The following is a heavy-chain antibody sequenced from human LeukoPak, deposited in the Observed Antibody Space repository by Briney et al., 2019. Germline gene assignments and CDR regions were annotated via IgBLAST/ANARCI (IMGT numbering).Heavy chain of an antibody. CDR3: ARHVLWVGYCSGGSCYFDY. J-gene: IGHJ4*02. Sequence: ASETLSLTCTVSGGSISSSSYYWGWIRQPPGKGLGWIGSIYYSGSTYYNPSLKSRVTISVDTSKNQFSLKLSSVTAADTAVYYCARHVLWVGYCSGGSCYFDYWGQGTLVTVSS. D-gene: IGHD2-15*01. V-gene: IGHV4-39*01. CDR1: GGSISSSSYY. CDR2: IYYSGST.